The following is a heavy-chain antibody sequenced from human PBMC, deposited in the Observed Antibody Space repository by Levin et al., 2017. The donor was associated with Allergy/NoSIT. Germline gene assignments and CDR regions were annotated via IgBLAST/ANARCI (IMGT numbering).Heavy chain of an antibody. CDR3: AHRGHRSSWQHGVCEH. D-gene: IGHD6-13*01. CDR2: IYWDNDN. J-gene: IGHJ4*02. V-gene: IGHV2-5*02. CDR1: GFSLTTDGGG. Sequence: SGPTLVKPTQTLTLTCTLSGFSLTTDGGGVGWFRQPPGKALEWLALIYWDNDNRYNSSLKSRLTLTRDTSKNQVVRTMTNMDPVDTATYYCAHRGHRSSWQHGVCEHWGQGALVAVSS.